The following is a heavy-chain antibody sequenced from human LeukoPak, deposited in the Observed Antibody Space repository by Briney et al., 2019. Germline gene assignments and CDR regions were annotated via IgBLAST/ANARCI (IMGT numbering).Heavy chain of an antibody. CDR1: GGSISSSSYY. Sequence: PSETLSLTCTVSGGSISSSSYYWGWIRQPPGKGLEWIGSIYYSGSTYYNPSLKSRVTISVDTSKNQFSLKLSSVTAADTAVYYCARAGLVKRRNWFDPWGQGTLVTVSS. V-gene: IGHV4-39*07. CDR2: IYYSGST. J-gene: IGHJ5*02. CDR3: ARAGLVKRRNWFDP. D-gene: IGHD6-6*01.